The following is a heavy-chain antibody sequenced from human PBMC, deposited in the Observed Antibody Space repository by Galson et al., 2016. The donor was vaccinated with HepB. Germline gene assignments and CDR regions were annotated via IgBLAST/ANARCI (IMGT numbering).Heavy chain of an antibody. J-gene: IGHJ4*02. CDR3: ARAWDPRISSRGVLY. V-gene: IGHV3-33*01. CDR2: IWYDGTTK. CDR1: GFIFSNYG. D-gene: IGHD6-6*01. Sequence: LRLSCAASGFIFSNYGMHWVRQAPGKGLAWVAVIWYDGTTKYYGDSVKGRFTISKDTTKNTLYLQMNSLGAEDTAVYYCARAWDPRISSRGVLYRGQETLVAVSS.